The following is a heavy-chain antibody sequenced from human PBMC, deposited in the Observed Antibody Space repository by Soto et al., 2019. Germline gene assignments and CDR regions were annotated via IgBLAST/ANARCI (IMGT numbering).Heavy chain of an antibody. CDR3: ARAYSSGWVRLYYGMDV. D-gene: IGHD6-19*01. J-gene: IGHJ6*02. V-gene: IGHV1-18*01. Sequence: QVQLVQSGAEVKKPGASVKVSCKASGYTFTSYGISWVRQAPGQGLEWMGWISAYNGNTNYAQKLQGRVTMTTDTSTSTAYMELRSLRSDNTAVYYCARAYSSGWVRLYYGMDVWGQGTTVTVSS. CDR1: GYTFTSYG. CDR2: ISAYNGNT.